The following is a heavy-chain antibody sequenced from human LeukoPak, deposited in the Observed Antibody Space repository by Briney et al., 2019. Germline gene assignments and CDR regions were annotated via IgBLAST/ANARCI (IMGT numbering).Heavy chain of an antibody. J-gene: IGHJ4*02. CDR1: GFTFSDYY. CDR2: ISSSGSTI. V-gene: IGHV3-11*01. CDR3: ARCSRIQLWFDY. Sequence: GGSLRLSCAASGFTFSDYYMSWIRQAPGKGLEWVSYISSSGSTIYYAGSVKGRFTISRDNAKNSLYLQMNSLRAEDTAVYYCARCSRIQLWFDYWGQGTLVTVST. D-gene: IGHD5-18*01.